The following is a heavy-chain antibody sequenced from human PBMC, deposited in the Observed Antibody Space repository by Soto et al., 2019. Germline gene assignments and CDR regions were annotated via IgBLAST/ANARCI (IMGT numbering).Heavy chain of an antibody. CDR3: ARDSVDIVVVVAATAFDY. CDR1: GFTFSSYS. CDR2: ISSSSSYI. J-gene: IGHJ4*02. Sequence: GGSLRLSCAASGFTFSSYSMNWVRQAPGKGLEWVSSISSSSSYIYYADSVKGRFTISRDNAKNSLYLQMNSLRAEDTAVYYCARDSVDIVVVVAATAFDYWGQGTLVTVSS. D-gene: IGHD2-15*01. V-gene: IGHV3-21*01.